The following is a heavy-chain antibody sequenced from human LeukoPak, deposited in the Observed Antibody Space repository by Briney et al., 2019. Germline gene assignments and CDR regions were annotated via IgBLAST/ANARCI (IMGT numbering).Heavy chain of an antibody. CDR1: GGSFSGYY. CDR2: IYHGGST. D-gene: IGHD5-24*01. J-gene: IGHJ5*02. Sequence: PSETLSLTCGVYGGSFSGYYWGWIRQPPGKGLEWIGTIYHGGSTDYNPSLKSRVIISVDTSKNQFSLKLSSVTAADTAVYYCARDNSVRDEAWWFNPWGQGTLVTVSS. V-gene: IGHV4-34*01. CDR3: ARDNSVRDEAWWFNP.